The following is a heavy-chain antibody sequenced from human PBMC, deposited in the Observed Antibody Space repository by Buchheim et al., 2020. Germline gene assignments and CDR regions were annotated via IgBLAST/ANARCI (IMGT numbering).Heavy chain of an antibody. CDR2: ISGSGGST. V-gene: IGHV3-23*01. CDR1: GFTFSSYA. J-gene: IGHJ4*02. Sequence: EVQLLESGGGLVQPGGSLRLSCAASGFTFSSYAMSWVRQAPGKGLEWVSAISGSGGSTYYADSVKGRFTISRDNSKNTLYLQITSRSAEYTAVYYCAKRLYSGSSCDYWGQGTL. CDR3: AKRLYSGSSCDY. D-gene: IGHD6-6*01.